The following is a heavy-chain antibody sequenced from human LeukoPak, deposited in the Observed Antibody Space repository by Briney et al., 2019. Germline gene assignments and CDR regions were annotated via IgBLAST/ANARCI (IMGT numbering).Heavy chain of an antibody. D-gene: IGHD3-10*01. CDR3: ARGTMGSPVFDY. CDR1: GFTFSSYW. J-gene: IGHJ4*02. Sequence: GGSLRLSCVASGFTFSSYWMHWVRQDPRKGLVWVSRISGDGRNINYADSVRGRFTISRDNAKNTLYLQMNTLRVEDTAVYYCARGTMGSPVFDYWGQGTLVTVSS. V-gene: IGHV3-74*01. CDR2: ISGDGRNI.